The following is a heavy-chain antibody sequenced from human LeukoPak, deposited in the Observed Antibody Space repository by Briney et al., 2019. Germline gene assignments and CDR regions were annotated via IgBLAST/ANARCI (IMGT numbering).Heavy chain of an antibody. J-gene: IGHJ6*02. CDR2: IIPILGIA. CDR1: GGTFSSYA. CDR3: ARSEAPANYYGSGSSLYYYYGMDV. V-gene: IGHV1-69*04. D-gene: IGHD3-10*01. Sequence: GASVKVSCKASGGTFSSYAISWVRQAPGQGLEWMGRIIPILGIANYAQKFQGRVTITADKSTSTAYMELSSLRSEDTAVYYCARSEAPANYYGSGSSLYYYYGMDVWGQGTTVTVSS.